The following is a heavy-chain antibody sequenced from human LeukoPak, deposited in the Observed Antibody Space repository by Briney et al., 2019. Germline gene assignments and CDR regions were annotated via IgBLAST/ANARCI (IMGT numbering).Heavy chain of an antibody. Sequence: SETLSLTCTVSGYSISSGYYWGWIRQPPGKGLEWIGSIYHSGSTYYNPSLKSRVTISVDTSKNQFSLKLSSVTAADTAVYYCARESRSYDFWSGYNWFDPWGQGTLVTVSS. CDR2: IYHSGST. J-gene: IGHJ5*02. CDR3: ARESRSYDFWSGYNWFDP. V-gene: IGHV4-38-2*02. D-gene: IGHD3-3*01. CDR1: GYSISSGYY.